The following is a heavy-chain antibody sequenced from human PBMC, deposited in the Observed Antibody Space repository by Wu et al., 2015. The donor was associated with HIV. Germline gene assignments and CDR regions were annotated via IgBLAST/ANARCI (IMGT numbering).Heavy chain of an antibody. D-gene: IGHD3-10*01. J-gene: IGHJ6*02. CDR2: IVPVIGAT. CDR3: ASGSKGGSYYYYGMDV. CDR1: GGTISSYA. Sequence: QVQLVQSGAEVKKPGSSVKVSCKTSGGTISSYAVTWVRQAPGQGLEWMGKIVPVIGATNYAQKFQGRLTITTDYMELTSLQSDDTAVYYCASGSKGGSYYYYGMDVWGQGTRVTVSS. V-gene: IGHV1-69*11.